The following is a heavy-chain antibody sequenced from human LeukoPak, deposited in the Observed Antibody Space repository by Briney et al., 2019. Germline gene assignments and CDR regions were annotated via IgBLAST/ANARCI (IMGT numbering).Heavy chain of an antibody. CDR2: ITGSGGST. Sequence: GGSLRLSCAASGFTFSTYNMNWVRQAPGKGPEWVSGITGSGGSTYYADSVKGRFTISRDNSKNTLYLQMNSMRAEDTAIYYCARDERLLSFLKWGQGTLVTVSS. V-gene: IGHV3-23*01. D-gene: IGHD3-3*01. CDR3: ARDERLLSFLK. CDR1: GFTFSTYN. J-gene: IGHJ4*02.